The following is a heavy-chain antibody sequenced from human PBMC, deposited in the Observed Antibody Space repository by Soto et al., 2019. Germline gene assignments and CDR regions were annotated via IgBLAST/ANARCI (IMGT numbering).Heavy chain of an antibody. Sequence: EVQLVESGGALVQPGGSLRLSCAASGFTFSTNSMSWVRQAPGKGLEWVSYISSSSDTIYYADSVKGRFSISRDNVNNSLYLQMNSRRDEDTAVYYCASRGWFDAWGQGTQVTVSA. CDR3: ASRGWFDA. V-gene: IGHV3-48*02. CDR1: GFTFSTNS. J-gene: IGHJ5*02. D-gene: IGHD3-16*01. CDR2: ISSSSDTI.